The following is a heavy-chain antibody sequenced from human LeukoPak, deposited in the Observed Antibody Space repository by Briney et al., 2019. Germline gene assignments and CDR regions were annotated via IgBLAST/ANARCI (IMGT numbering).Heavy chain of an antibody. CDR3: AKDEFPQSAGYAALEY. CDR1: GFTFGDYA. V-gene: IGHV3-9*03. CDR2: ISWNSDTL. D-gene: IGHD3-9*01. J-gene: IGHJ4*02. Sequence: PGGSLRLSCAASGFTFGDYAMHWVRQVPGKGLEWVSVISWNSDTLVYADSVKGRFTISRDNAKNSLYLQMNSLRAEDMALYYCAKDEFPQSAGYAALEYWGQGALVTVSS.